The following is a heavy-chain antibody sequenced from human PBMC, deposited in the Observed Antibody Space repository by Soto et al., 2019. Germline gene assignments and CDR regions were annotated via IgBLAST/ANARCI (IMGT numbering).Heavy chain of an antibody. CDR1: GFTFSDYY. Sequence: GGSLRLSCAASGFTFSDYYMNWIRQVPGGGLEWLSYISSSGTTIYYADSVKGRFTMSRDNAKNSLYLQMHSLRAEDTAMYYCARAPSGSAGSTSLYDHWGQGTLVTVSS. CDR2: ISSSGTTI. J-gene: IGHJ5*02. CDR3: ARAPSGSAGSTSLYDH. V-gene: IGHV3-11*01. D-gene: IGHD2-2*01.